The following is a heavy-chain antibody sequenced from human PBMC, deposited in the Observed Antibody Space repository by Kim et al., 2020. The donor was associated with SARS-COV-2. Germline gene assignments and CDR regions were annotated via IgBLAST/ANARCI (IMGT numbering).Heavy chain of an antibody. Sequence: SETLSLTCTVSGGSVSSGSYFWSWIRQPPGKGLEWIGYIYYSGNTNYNPSLKSRVTMSVDTSKNQFSLKLRSETAADTAVYYCARAPNDFWSGYPYYFDYWGQGTLVTVSS. CDR1: GGSVSSGSYF. J-gene: IGHJ4*02. V-gene: IGHV4-61*01. CDR2: IYYSGNT. D-gene: IGHD3-3*01. CDR3: ARAPNDFWSGYPYYFDY.